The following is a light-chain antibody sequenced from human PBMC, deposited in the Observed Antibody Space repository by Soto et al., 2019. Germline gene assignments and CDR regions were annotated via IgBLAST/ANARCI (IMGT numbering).Light chain of an antibody. J-gene: IGKJ5*01. Sequence: EIVLTQSPGTLSLSPGERASLSCRASQSVSGSYLAWYQHKAGQAPRLLLHSASNRATGIPDRFSGSGSGTVFTLTISRLEPEDFAVYYCQHYGSSPPIIFGQGTRLEIK. CDR3: QHYGSSPPII. CDR2: SAS. V-gene: IGKV3-20*01. CDR1: QSVSGSY.